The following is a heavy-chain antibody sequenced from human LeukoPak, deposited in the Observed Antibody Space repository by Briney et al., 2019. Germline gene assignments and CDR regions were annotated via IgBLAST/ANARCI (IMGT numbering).Heavy chain of an antibody. Sequence: QPGGSLRLSCAASGFTFSNYEMNWVRQAPGKGLEWVSYISTSGSTIYYADSVKGRFTISRDNAKNSLYLQMNSLRAEDTAVYYCARKNCFYYYMDVWGKGTTVTISS. V-gene: IGHV3-48*03. CDR1: GFTFSNYE. CDR3: ARKNCFYYYMDV. D-gene: IGHD2-21*01. CDR2: ISTSGSTI. J-gene: IGHJ6*03.